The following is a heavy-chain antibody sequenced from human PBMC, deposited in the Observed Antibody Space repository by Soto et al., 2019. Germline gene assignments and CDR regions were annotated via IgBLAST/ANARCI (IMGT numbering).Heavy chain of an antibody. CDR2: ISAHNGNT. J-gene: IGHJ4*02. Sequence: QVHLVQSGAEVKKPGASVKVSLRGSGYTFTKNSITWVRQAPGQGLEWMGWISAHNGNTNYAQKLQGRVTVTRDTSTSTSYMELRSLRSDDTAVYYCARGRDGDYWGQGALVTVSP. CDR1: GYTFTKNS. CDR3: ARGRDGDY. V-gene: IGHV1-18*01. D-gene: IGHD6-6*01.